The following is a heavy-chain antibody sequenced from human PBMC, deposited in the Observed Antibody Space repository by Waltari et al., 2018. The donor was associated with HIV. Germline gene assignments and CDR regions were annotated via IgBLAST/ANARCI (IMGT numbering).Heavy chain of an antibody. Sequence: EVQLVESGGGLVQPGGSLRLSCAASGFTFSRYDIPWVRHATGKGLEGVSAISTAADTSYAGALKGRFTVSRENAKNSLYLQMNSRRAEDTAVYYCARDPGGGSYDYWGQGTWVTVSS. CDR3: ARDPGGGSYDY. CDR2: ISTAADT. CDR1: GFTFSRYD. V-gene: IGHV3-13*01. D-gene: IGHD1-26*01. J-gene: IGHJ4*02.